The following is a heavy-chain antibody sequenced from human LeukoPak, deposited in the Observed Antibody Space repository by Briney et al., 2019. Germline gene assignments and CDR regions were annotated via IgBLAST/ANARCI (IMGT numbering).Heavy chain of an antibody. CDR2: ISGDGGAT. V-gene: IGHV3-43*02. CDR1: GFTFDDYA. J-gene: IGHJ4*02. CDR3: AKVYVGSWYAYDH. Sequence: GGSLRLSCTASGFTFDDYAMHWVRQAPAKGLEWVSLISGDGGATDYADSVKGRFTISRDNRRNSLYLHMNSLRTEDTALYFCAKVYVGSWYAYDHWGQGTLVTVSS. D-gene: IGHD6-13*01.